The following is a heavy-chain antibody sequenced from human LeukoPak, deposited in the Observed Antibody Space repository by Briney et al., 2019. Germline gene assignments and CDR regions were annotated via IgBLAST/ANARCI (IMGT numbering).Heavy chain of an antibody. D-gene: IGHD3-16*02. J-gene: IGHJ4*02. CDR1: GYTFTIYG. CDR3: ARVYYDYVWGSYRYPPFFDY. V-gene: IGHV1-18*01. CDR2: ISAYKGNT. Sequence: ASVKVSCKASGYTFTIYGISWVRQAPGQGLEWMGWISAYKGNTNYAQKLQGRVTMTTDTSTSTAYMELRSLRADDTAVYYCARVYYDYVWGSYRYPPFFDYWGQGTLVTVPS.